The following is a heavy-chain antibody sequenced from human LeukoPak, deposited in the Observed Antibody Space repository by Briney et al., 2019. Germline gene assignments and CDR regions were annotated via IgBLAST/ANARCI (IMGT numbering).Heavy chain of an antibody. J-gene: IGHJ4*02. CDR1: GFTFSSYW. Sequence: PGGFLRLSCAASGFTFSSYWMSWVRQAPGKGLEWVANIKQDGSEKYYVDSVKGRFTISRDNAKNSLYLQMNGLRAEDTAVYSCARPLYSSSWTGFDCWGQGTLVTVSS. D-gene: IGHD6-13*01. CDR3: ARPLYSSSWTGFDC. CDR2: IKQDGSEK. V-gene: IGHV3-7*01.